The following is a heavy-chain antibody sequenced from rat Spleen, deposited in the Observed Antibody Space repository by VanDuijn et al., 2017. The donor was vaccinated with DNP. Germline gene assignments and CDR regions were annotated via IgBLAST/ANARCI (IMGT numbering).Heavy chain of an antibody. D-gene: IGHD1-6*01. CDR1: GYSITSSYR. V-gene: IGHV3-3*01. J-gene: IGHJ3*01. Sequence: EVQLQESGPGLVKPSQSLSLTCSVTGYSITSSYRWNWIRKFPGNKLEWMGYINSAGSTNYNPSLKSRISITRDTSKNQFFLQVNSVTTEDTATYYCARSGYTTDYYYAYWGQGTLVTVSS. CDR3: ARSGYTTDYYYAY. CDR2: INSAGST.